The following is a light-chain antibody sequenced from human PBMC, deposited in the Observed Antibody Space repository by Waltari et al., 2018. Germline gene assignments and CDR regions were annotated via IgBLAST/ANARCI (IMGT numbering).Light chain of an antibody. CDR1: QSVSSN. CDR3: QQYNSWPRT. CDR2: DAS. Sequence: ETVVTQSPATLSVSREERATISFRASQSVSSNLAWYQQKPGQAPRLLIYDASTRAPCIPARFSGSGSGTQFTLTIRSLQSEDFAVSSCQQYNSWPRTFGQGTKVEIK. J-gene: IGKJ1*01. V-gene: IGKV3-15*01.